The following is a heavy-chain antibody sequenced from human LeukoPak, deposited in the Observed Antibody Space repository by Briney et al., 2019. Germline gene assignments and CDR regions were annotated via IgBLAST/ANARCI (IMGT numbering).Heavy chain of an antibody. D-gene: IGHD4/OR15-4a*01. CDR1: GGSVSSHF. Sequence: SETLSFTCTVSGGSVSSHFWSWIRQPPEKGLEWIGHIYNSGITNYNPSLKSRVTMSVDTSKNQFSLMLRSVTAADTAVNYCARDHLPAGAPGYYMDVWGKGTTVTVSS. J-gene: IGHJ6*03. CDR3: ARDHLPAGAPGYYMDV. V-gene: IGHV4-59*02. CDR2: IYNSGIT.